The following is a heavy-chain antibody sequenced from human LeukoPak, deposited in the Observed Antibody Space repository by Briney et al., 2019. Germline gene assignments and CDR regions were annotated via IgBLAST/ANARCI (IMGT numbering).Heavy chain of an antibody. CDR3: ATRTGYSSGWFDY. CDR2: IYYSGRT. D-gene: IGHD6-19*01. V-gene: IGHV4-39*01. J-gene: IGHJ4*02. CDR1: GGSISSSSYY. Sequence: SETLSLTCTVSGGSISSSSYYWGWLRQSPGKGLEWIGSIYYSGRTYYSPSLKSRVTMSVDTSKNQFSLKLSSVTAADTAVYYCATRTGYSSGWFDYWGQGTLVTVSS.